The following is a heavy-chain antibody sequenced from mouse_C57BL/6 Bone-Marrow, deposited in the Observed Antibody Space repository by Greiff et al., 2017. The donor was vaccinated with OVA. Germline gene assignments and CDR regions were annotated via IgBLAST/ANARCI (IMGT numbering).Heavy chain of an antibody. CDR2: IRLKSDNYAT. J-gene: IGHJ3*01. CDR3: TNLLLFAY. Sequence: DVKLQESGGGLVQPGGSMKLSCVASGFTFSNYWMNWVRQSPEKGLEWVAQIRLKSDNYATHYAESVKGRFTISRDDSKSSVYLQMNNLRAEDTGIYYCTNLLLFAYWGQGTLVTVSA. CDR1: GFTFSNYW. D-gene: IGHD2-1*01. V-gene: IGHV6-3*01.